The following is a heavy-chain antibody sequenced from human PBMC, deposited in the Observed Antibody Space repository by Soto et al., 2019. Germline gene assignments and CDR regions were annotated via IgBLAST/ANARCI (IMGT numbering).Heavy chain of an antibody. J-gene: IGHJ3*02. CDR3: ARDLTGTGYDAFDI. D-gene: IGHD1-1*01. Sequence: QVQLVQSGAEVKKPGASVKVSCKASGFTFSDYYIHWLRQAPGQGPEWMGLINPDSGGTRFAQKFQGWVTMTRDTSINTAYMELSRLRFNGTAVYYCARDLTGTGYDAFDIWGQGTMVTVSS. CDR1: GFTFSDYY. V-gene: IGHV1-2*04. CDR2: INPDSGGT.